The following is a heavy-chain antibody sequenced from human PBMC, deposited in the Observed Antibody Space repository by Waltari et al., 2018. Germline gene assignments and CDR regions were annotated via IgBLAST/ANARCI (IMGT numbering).Heavy chain of an antibody. Sequence: QVQLVQSGAEVKKPGASVKVSCKASGYTFTSYDINWVRQATGQGLEWMGGIIPSFGTANYAQKFQGRVTITADESTSTAYMELSSLRSEDTAVYYCARKMGEYSSSWYRFDYWGQGTLVTVSS. V-gene: IGHV1-69*01. D-gene: IGHD6-13*01. J-gene: IGHJ4*02. CDR2: IIPSFGTA. CDR3: ARKMGEYSSSWYRFDY. CDR1: GYTFTSYD.